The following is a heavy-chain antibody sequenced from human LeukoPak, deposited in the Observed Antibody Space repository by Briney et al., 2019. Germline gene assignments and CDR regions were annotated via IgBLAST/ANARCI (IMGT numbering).Heavy chain of an antibody. D-gene: IGHD2-8*02. CDR1: GLTVSTSY. J-gene: IGHJ4*02. Sequence: GGSLRLSCAASGLTVSTSYMTWVRQGPGKGLEWVSVIYRGGTTVYADSVKGRFTISIDISENTLSLQMNNLRADDTAVYYCARELSDYRVTGGYHHYFDLWGQGTLVSVSS. CDR2: IYRGGTT. CDR3: ARELSDYRVTGGYHHYFDL. V-gene: IGHV3-53*01.